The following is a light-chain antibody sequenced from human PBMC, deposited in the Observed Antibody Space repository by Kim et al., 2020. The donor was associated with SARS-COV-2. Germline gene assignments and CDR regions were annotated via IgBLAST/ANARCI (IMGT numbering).Light chain of an antibody. V-gene: IGKV2-30*02. Sequence: GQPASISCRSSQGLKHRDGNTYLSWFQQRPGQSPRRLFYRVSNRDSGVPDRFNGSGSGTDFTLKISRVEAEDVAVYYCMQGTHWYTFGQGTKLEI. CDR2: RVS. CDR1: QGLKHRDGNTY. J-gene: IGKJ2*01. CDR3: MQGTHWYT.